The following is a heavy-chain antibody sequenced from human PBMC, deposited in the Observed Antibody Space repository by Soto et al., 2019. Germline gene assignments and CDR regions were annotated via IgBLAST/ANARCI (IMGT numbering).Heavy chain of an antibody. CDR1: GGTFSSYA. CDR2: IIPIFGTA. J-gene: IGHJ6*02. CDR3: ARPPGIAAARYYGMDV. V-gene: IGHV1-69*05. D-gene: IGHD6-13*01. Sequence: QVQLVQSGAEVKKPGSSVKVSCKASGGTFSSYAISWVRQAPGQGLEWMGGIIPIFGTANYAQKFQGRVTIATDESTSTGYMELSSLRSEDTAVYYCARPPGIAAARYYGMDVWGQGTTVTVSS.